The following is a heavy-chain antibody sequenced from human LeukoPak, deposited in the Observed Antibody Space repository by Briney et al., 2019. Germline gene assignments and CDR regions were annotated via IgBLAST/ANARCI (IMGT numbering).Heavy chain of an antibody. CDR2: IKGGSGDP. V-gene: IGHV3-23*01. CDR3: AKGGHDFNPFYW. J-gene: IGHJ4*02. CDR1: GFTFSTYA. Sequence: GGSLRLSCAASGFTFSTYAMGWVRQAPGKGLEWVSSIKGGSGDPFYADSVKGRFTISRDNSKNTLFLQLNSLRAEDSAVYYGAKGGHDFNPFYWWGQGTLVTVSS. D-gene: IGHD2-21*02.